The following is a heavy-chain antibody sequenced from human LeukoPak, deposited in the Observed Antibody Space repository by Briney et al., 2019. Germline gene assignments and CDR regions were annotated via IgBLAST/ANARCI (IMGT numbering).Heavy chain of an antibody. CDR2: INKDGSEE. CDR3: AKDVGFCSSPNCHHAFDI. D-gene: IGHD2-2*01. V-gene: IGHV3-7*01. J-gene: IGHJ3*02. Sequence: GGSLRLSCAASGFTFSTYWMNWVRQAPGKGLEWVANINKDGSEENYVDSVKGRFTISRGNSKNTLYLQMDSLRAEDTAVYYCAKDVGFCSSPNCHHAFDIWGQGTVVTVSS. CDR1: GFTFSTYW.